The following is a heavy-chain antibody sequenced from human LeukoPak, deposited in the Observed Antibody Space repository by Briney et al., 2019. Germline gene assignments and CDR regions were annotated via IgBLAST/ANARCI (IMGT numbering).Heavy chain of an antibody. D-gene: IGHD6-13*01. CDR1: GGSFSGYY. CDR2: INHSGST. V-gene: IGHV4-34*01. CDR3: ARGLGAYSSSWHYRYYYYGMDV. J-gene: IGHJ6*02. Sequence: SETLSLTCAVYGGSFSGYYWSWIRHPPGKGLVWIGEINHSGSTNYNPSLKSRVTISVDTSKNQFSLKLSSVTAADTAVYYCARGLGAYSSSWHYRYYYYGMDVWGQGTTVTVSS.